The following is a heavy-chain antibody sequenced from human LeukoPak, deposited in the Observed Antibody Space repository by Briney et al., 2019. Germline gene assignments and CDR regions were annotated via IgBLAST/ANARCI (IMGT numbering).Heavy chain of an antibody. Sequence: PGGSLRLSCAASGFTFSSYWMSWVRQAPGKGLEWVANIKQDGSEKYYVDSVRGRFTISRDNAKNSLYLQINSLRAEDTAMYYCARDFKGGWDTFDYWGQGTLVTVSS. J-gene: IGHJ4*02. CDR1: GFTFSSYW. CDR3: ARDFKGGWDTFDY. V-gene: IGHV3-7*05. D-gene: IGHD6-19*01. CDR2: IKQDGSEK.